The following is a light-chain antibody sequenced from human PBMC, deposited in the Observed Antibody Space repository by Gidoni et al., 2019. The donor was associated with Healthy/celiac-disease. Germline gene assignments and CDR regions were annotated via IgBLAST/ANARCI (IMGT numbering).Light chain of an antibody. V-gene: IGLV1-40*01. J-gene: IGLJ2*01. CDR2: GNS. CDR3: QSYDSSLSVYVV. CDR1: SSNIGAGYD. Sequence: QSVLTPPPSVSAAPGQRVTISCTGSSSNIGAGYDVHWYQQLPGTAPKLLIYGNSNRPSGVPDRFSGSKSGTSASLAITGLQAEDEADYYCQSYDSSLSVYVVFGGGTKLTVL.